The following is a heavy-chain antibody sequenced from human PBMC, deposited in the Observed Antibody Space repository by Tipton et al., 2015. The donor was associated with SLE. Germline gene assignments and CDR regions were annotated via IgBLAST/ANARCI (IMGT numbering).Heavy chain of an antibody. J-gene: IGHJ4*02. CDR3: ARDQNQRFDY. V-gene: IGHV3-21*01. D-gene: IGHD1-14*01. CDR2: ISSSSSYI. CDR1: GFTFSSYS. Sequence: SLRLSCAASGFTFSSYSMNWVRQTPGKGLEWVSSISSSSSYIYYADSVKGRFTISRDNAKNSLYLQMNSLRAEDTAVYYCARDQNQRFDYWGQGTLVTVSS.